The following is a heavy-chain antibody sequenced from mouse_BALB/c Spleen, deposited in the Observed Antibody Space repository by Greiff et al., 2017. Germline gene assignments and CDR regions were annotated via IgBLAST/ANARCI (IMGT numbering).Heavy chain of an antibody. Sequence: EVKLVESGGGLVKPGGSLKLSCAASGFTFSDYYMYWVRQTPEKRLEWVATISDGGSYTYYPDSVKGRFTISRDNAKNNLYLQMSSLKSEDTAMYYCARDRHYYGSSPWFAYWGQGTLVTVSA. V-gene: IGHV5-4*02. J-gene: IGHJ3*01. CDR3: ARDRHYYGSSPWFAY. D-gene: IGHD1-1*01. CDR2: ISDGGSYT. CDR1: GFTFSDYY.